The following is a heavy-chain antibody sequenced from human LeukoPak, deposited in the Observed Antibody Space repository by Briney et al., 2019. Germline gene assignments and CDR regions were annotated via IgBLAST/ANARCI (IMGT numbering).Heavy chain of an antibody. CDR2: ISAYNGNT. D-gene: IGHD1-1*01. CDR3: ARVLQGSGTYYFDY. CDR1: GYTFTSYG. Sequence: ASVKVSCKASGYTFTSYGISWVRQAPGQGLEWMGWISAYNGNTNYAQKLQGRVTMTTDTSTSTAYMELRSLRSDDTAVYYCARVLQGSGTYYFDYWGQGTLVTVSS. J-gene: IGHJ4*02. V-gene: IGHV1-18*01.